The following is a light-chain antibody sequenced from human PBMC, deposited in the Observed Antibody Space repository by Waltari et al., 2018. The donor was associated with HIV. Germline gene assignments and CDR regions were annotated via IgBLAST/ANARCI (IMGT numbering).Light chain of an antibody. CDR1: PSVISY. J-gene: IGKJ4*01. V-gene: IGKV3-11*01. Sequence: EIVLTQSPATLSLSPGERATLSCRASPSVISYLAWYQQKPGQATRLLIYDASNRATGIPARFRGSGSGTDFTLTISSLEPEDFAFYYCQQRSNCLTFGGGTKVEIK. CDR3: QQRSNCLT. CDR2: DAS.